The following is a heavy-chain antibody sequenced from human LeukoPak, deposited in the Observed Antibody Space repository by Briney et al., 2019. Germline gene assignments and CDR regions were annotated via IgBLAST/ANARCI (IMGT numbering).Heavy chain of an antibody. D-gene: IGHD3-10*01. V-gene: IGHV4-34*01. Sequence: SETLSLTCAVYGGSFSGYYWSWIRQPPGKGLEWIGEINHSGSTNYNPSLKSRVTISVDTSKNQFSLKLSSVTAADTAVYYCARQLLHYYGSGSYFSSPFDYWGQGTLVTVSS. J-gene: IGHJ4*02. CDR2: INHSGST. CDR1: GGSFSGYY. CDR3: ARQLLHYYGSGSYFSSPFDY.